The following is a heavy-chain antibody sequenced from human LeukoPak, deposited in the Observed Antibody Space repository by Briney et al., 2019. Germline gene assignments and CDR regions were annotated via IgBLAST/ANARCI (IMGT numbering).Heavy chain of an antibody. CDR2: ISAYNGST. V-gene: IGHV1-18*01. Sequence: GASVTVSCKASGYTFTSYGIGWVRQALGQGLEWMGWISAYNGSTNYAQKLQGRVTMTTDTSTSTAYMELRSLRSDDTAVYYCASSHYGSGSYFIDWFDPWGQGTLVTVSS. CDR3: ASSHYGSGSYFIDWFDP. CDR1: GYTFTSYG. D-gene: IGHD3-10*01. J-gene: IGHJ5*02.